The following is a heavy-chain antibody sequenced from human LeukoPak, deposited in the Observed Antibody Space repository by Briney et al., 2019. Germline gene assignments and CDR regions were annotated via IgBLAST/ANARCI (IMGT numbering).Heavy chain of an antibody. J-gene: IGHJ4*02. CDR1: GFTFSSYG. CDR2: IGHDGNNK. D-gene: IGHD2-15*01. CDR3: ARDYCSGVSCVDF. Sequence: GRSLRLSCAASGFTFSSYGMYWVRQAPGKGLEWVAVIGHDGNNKYYADSVKGRFTISRDNSKNTLYLEVNSLRAEDTAVYYCARDYCSGVSCVDFWGQGALVTVSS. V-gene: IGHV3-33*07.